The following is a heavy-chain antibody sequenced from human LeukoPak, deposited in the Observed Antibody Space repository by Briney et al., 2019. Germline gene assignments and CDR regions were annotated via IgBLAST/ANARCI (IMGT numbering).Heavy chain of an antibody. CDR2: ISGSGGST. V-gene: IGHV3-23*01. Sequence: GGSLRLSCAASGFTFSSYGMSWVRQAPGKGLEWVSAISGSGGSTYYADSVKGRFTISRDNSKNTLYLQMNSLRAEDTAVYYCAKAVIGYGSGSPFDYWGQGTLVTVSS. CDR1: GFTFSSYG. D-gene: IGHD3-10*01. CDR3: AKAVIGYGSGSPFDY. J-gene: IGHJ4*02.